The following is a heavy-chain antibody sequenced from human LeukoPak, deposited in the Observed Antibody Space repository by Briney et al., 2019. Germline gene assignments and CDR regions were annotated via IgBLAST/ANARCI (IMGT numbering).Heavy chain of an antibody. V-gene: IGHV1-69*13. J-gene: IGHJ5*02. CDR1: GGTFSSYA. CDR2: IIPIFGTA. CDR3: ARVLGSVGDWFDP. D-gene: IGHD1-26*01. Sequence: SVKVSCKASGGTFSSYAISWVRQAPGQGLERMGGIIPIFGTANYAQKFQGRVTITADESTSTAYMELSSLRSEDTAVYYCARVLGSVGDWFDPWGQGTLVTVSS.